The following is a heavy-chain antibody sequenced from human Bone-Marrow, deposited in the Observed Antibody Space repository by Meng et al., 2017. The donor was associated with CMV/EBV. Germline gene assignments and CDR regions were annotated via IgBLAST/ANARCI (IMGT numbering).Heavy chain of an antibody. J-gene: IGHJ3*02. CDR3: AKAYYDILTGLGDDAFDI. CDR2: ISWNSGSI. D-gene: IGHD3-9*01. CDR1: GFTFDDYA. V-gene: IGHV3-9*01. Sequence: GGSLRLSCAASGFTFDDYAMHWVRQAPGKGLEWVSGISWNSGSIGYADSVKGRFTISRENAKNSLYLQMNSLRAEDTALYYCAKAYYDILTGLGDDAFDIWGQGTMVTVSS.